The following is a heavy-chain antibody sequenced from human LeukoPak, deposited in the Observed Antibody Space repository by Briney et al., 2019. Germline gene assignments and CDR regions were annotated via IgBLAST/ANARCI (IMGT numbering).Heavy chain of an antibody. V-gene: IGHV4-34*10. J-gene: IGHJ4*03. CDR1: GGSFIDYY. Sequence: PSETLSLTCVVEGGSFIDYYWHWIRQSPEKGLEWIGQVNHRGVAYYNPSLQSRLVMSADSSKNHVVLQMTSVTAADTAVYYCARAGGGNSYAHSRVLLYWGPGTPVTVS. CDR2: VNHRGVA. D-gene: IGHD3-16*01. CDR3: ARAGGGNSYAHSRVLLY.